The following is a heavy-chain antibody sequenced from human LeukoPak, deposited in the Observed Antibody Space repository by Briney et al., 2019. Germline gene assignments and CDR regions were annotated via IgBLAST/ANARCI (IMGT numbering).Heavy chain of an antibody. CDR2: INPSGGST. CDR1: GYTLTELS. Sequence: ASVKVSCKVSGYTLTELSMHWVRQAPGQGLEWMGIINPSGGSTSYAQKFQGRVTMTRDTSTSTVYMELSSLRSEDTAVYYCASVDSSGYYYDAFDIWGQGTMVTVSS. CDR3: ASVDSSGYYYDAFDI. D-gene: IGHD3-22*01. J-gene: IGHJ3*02. V-gene: IGHV1-46*01.